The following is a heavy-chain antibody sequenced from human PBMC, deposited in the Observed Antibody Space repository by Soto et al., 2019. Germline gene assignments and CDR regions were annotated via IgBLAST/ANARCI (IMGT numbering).Heavy chain of an antibody. Sequence: QVQLQESGPGLVKPSQTLSLTCTVSGGSISSGDYYWSWIRQPPGKGLEWIGYIYYSGSTYYNPSLQSRVTISVDTSKNQLSLKLRSVTAADTDVYYCARVVWASAPWFVPWGQGTLVTVSS. J-gene: IGHJ5*02. V-gene: IGHV4-30-4*01. D-gene: IGHD7-27*01. CDR3: ARVVWASAPWFVP. CDR1: GGSISSGDYY. CDR2: IYYSGST.